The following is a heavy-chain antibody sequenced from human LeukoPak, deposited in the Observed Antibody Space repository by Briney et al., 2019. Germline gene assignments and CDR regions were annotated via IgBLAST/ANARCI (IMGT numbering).Heavy chain of an antibody. CDR2: IYYSGST. J-gene: IGHJ4*02. V-gene: IGHV4-59*01. D-gene: IGHD4-17*01. CDR3: AREVDYGDYDY. Sequence: SETLSLTCTVSGGSISSYYWSWIRQPPGKGLEWIGYIYYSGSTNYNPSLKSRVTISVDTSKNQFSLKLSSVTAADTAVYYCAREVDYGDYDYWGQGTLVSVSS. CDR1: GGSISSYY.